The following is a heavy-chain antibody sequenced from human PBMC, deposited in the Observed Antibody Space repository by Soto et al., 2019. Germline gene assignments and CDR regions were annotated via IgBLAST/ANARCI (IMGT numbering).Heavy chain of an antibody. CDR3: ARDYYDSSGYYGKPRVYAMDA. CDR1: VYAFTIYG. D-gene: IGHD3-22*01. Sequence: ASVTVSCTASVYAFTIYGMICVRQAPGQGLEWMGWISAYNGNTNYAQKLQGRVTMTTDTSTSTAYMELRSLRSDDTAVYYCARDYYDSSGYYGKPRVYAMDAWGQGTTVTVS. CDR2: ISAYNGNT. V-gene: IGHV1-18*01. J-gene: IGHJ6*02.